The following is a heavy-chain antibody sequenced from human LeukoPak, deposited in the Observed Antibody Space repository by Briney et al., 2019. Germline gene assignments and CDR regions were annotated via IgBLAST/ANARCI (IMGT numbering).Heavy chain of an antibody. D-gene: IGHD3-22*01. CDR1: GFTFSSYA. Sequence: GGSLRLSCAASGFTFSSYAMSWVRQAPGKGLEWVSAISGSGGSTYYADSVKGRFTISRDNSKNTLYLQMNSLRAEDTAVYYRAKVSDSSGYYGAFDYWGQGTLVTVSS. CDR3: AKVSDSSGYYGAFDY. V-gene: IGHV3-23*01. CDR2: ISGSGGST. J-gene: IGHJ4*02.